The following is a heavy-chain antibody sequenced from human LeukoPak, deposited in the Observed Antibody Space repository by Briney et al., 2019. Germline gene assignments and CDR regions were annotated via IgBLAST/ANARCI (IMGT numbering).Heavy chain of an antibody. CDR2: INHSGST. V-gene: IGHV4-34*01. CDR1: GGSISSYY. Sequence: SETLSLTCTVSGGSISSYYWSWIRQPPGKGLEWIGEINHSGSTNYNPSLKSRVTISVDTSKNQFSLKLSSVTAADTAVYYCARAPYYDSSGYHSAYFEYWGQGTLVTVSS. D-gene: IGHD3-22*01. J-gene: IGHJ4*02. CDR3: ARAPYYDSSGYHSAYFEY.